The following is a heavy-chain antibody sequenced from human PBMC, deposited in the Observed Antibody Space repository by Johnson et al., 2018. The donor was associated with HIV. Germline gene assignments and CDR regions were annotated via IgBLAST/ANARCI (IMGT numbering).Heavy chain of an antibody. Sequence: MLLVESGGGLVQPGGSLSLSCAASGFTFSSYWMSWVRQAPGKGLEWVANIKQDGSEKYYADSVKGRFTISRDSSENTLYLDMNNLRIEDTAVYYCARDTSDYYLWAFDIWGQGTKVTVSS. J-gene: IGHJ3*02. CDR3: ARDTSDYYLWAFDI. CDR1: GFTFSSYW. V-gene: IGHV3-7*05. D-gene: IGHD3-22*01. CDR2: IKQDGSEK.